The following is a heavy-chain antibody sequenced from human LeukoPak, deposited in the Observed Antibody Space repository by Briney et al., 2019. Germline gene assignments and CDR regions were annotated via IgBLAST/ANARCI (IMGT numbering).Heavy chain of an antibody. CDR3: TRHGGRDYYDSGEDAFDI. D-gene: IGHD3-22*01. Sequence: ASVKVSCKASGYTFTSYDINWVRQATGQGLEWMGWMNPNSGKTGYAQKFQGRGTMTRNTSISTAYMELSSLKTEDTAVYYCTRHGGRDYYDSGEDAFDIWGQGTMVIVSS. V-gene: IGHV1-8*01. CDR2: MNPNSGKT. CDR1: GYTFTSYD. J-gene: IGHJ3*02.